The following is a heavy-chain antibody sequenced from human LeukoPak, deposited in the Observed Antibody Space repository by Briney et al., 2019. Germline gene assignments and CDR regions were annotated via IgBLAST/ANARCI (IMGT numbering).Heavy chain of an antibody. Sequence: PGGSLRLSCAASGFTFSSYGMHWVRQTPGKGLEWVAVIWSDGTNKYYAASVKGRFTISRDNSKNTLYLQMNSLRAEDTAVYYCARGSGSFSGGFDYWGQGTLVTVSS. CDR3: ARGSGSFSGGFDY. CDR1: GFTFSSYG. CDR2: IWSDGTNK. J-gene: IGHJ4*02. V-gene: IGHV3-33*08. D-gene: IGHD1-26*01.